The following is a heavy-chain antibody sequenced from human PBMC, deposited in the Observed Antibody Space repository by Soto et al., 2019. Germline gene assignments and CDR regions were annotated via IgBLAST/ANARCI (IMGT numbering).Heavy chain of an antibody. CDR1: GFTFSTYA. CDR2: ISYEGSTK. Sequence: QVQLVESGGGVVQPGRSLRLSCAASGFTFSTYAMHWVRQAPGKGLEWVAVISYEGSTKYYADSVKGRFTISRDNSKNTLYLQMNSLRAEDTAVYYCAKPFNGWSYYFDSWGQGTLVTVSS. CDR3: AKPFNGWSYYFDS. D-gene: IGHD6-19*01. V-gene: IGHV3-30-3*02. J-gene: IGHJ4*02.